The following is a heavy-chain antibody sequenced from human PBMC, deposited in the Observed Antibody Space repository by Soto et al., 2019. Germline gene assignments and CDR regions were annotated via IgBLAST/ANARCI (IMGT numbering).Heavy chain of an antibody. Sequence: PSETLSLTCTVSGGSISSYYWSWIRQPPGKGLEWIGYIYYSGSTNYNPSLKSRVTISVDTSKNQFSLKLSFVTAADTAVYYCARDSRSSGWSFPLDYWGQGTLVTVSS. CDR3: ARDSRSSGWSFPLDY. J-gene: IGHJ4*02. V-gene: IGHV4-59*01. CDR2: IYYSGST. D-gene: IGHD6-19*01. CDR1: GGSISSYY.